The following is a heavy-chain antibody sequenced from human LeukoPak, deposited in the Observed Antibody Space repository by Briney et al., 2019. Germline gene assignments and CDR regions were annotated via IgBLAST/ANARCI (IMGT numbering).Heavy chain of an antibody. Sequence: PGGSLRLSCAASGFTFSSYAMHWVRQAPGKGLEWVAVISYDGSNKYYADSVKGRFTISRDNSKNTLYLQMNSLRAEDTAVYYCARGLSGYDGTRDWGYWGQGTLVTVSS. D-gene: IGHD5-12*01. CDR3: ARGLSGYDGTRDWGY. J-gene: IGHJ4*02. CDR2: ISYDGSNK. V-gene: IGHV3-30*04. CDR1: GFTFSSYA.